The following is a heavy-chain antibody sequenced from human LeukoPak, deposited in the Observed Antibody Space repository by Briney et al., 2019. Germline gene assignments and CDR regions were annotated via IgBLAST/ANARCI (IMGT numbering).Heavy chain of an antibody. J-gene: IGHJ5*02. D-gene: IGHD4-17*01. CDR1: GYTFTGYY. CDR3: AGTTVTTDWFDP. Sequence: ASVNVSCKASGYTFTGYYMHWVRQAPGQGLEWMGWINPNSGGTNYAQKFQGRVTMTRDTSISTAYMELSRLRSDDTAVYYCAGTTVTTDWFDPWGQGTLVTVSS. V-gene: IGHV1-2*02. CDR2: INPNSGGT.